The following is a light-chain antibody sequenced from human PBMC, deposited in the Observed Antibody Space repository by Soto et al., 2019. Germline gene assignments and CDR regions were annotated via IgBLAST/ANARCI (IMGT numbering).Light chain of an antibody. CDR2: DVS. J-gene: IGLJ1*01. CDR1: SSDVGGYNY. V-gene: IGLV2-14*01. Sequence: QSALTQPASVSGSPGQSITISCTGTSSDVGGYNYVSWYQQHPGKAPKLMIYDVSNRPAGVSNRFSGSKSGNTASLTSSGFQAEDAADYYCSSYTSTSTLLYVFGTATKVTVL. CDR3: SSYTSTSTLLYV.